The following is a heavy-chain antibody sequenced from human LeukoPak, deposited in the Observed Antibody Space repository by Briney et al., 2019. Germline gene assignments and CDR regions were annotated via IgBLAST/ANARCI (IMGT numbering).Heavy chain of an antibody. V-gene: IGHV4-39*07. J-gene: IGHJ6*03. CDR2: IYYSGST. CDR3: ARGGYDSIMAYYYYYYMDV. CDR1: GGSISSSSYY. D-gene: IGHD5-12*01. Sequence: SETLSLTCTVSGGSISSSSYYWGWIRQPPGKGLEWIGSIYYSGSTYYNPSLKSRVTISVDTSKNQFSLKLSSVTAADTAVYYCARGGYDSIMAYYYYYYMDVWGKGTTVTIFS.